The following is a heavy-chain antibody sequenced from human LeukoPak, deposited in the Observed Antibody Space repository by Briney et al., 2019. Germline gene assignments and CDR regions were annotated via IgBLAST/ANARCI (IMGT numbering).Heavy chain of an antibody. CDR2: INSDGSRI. V-gene: IGHV3-74*01. D-gene: IGHD5-12*01. CDR3: ARAPQIGFSGFDKNY. J-gene: IGHJ4*02. CDR1: GFTLSDYW. Sequence: PGGSLRPSCAASGFTLSDYWMHWVRQAPGKGLVWVSRINSDGSRIIYADSVKGRFTISRDNAKNTVYLQMNSLRADDTAVYFCARAPQIGFSGFDKNYWGQGTLVTVSS.